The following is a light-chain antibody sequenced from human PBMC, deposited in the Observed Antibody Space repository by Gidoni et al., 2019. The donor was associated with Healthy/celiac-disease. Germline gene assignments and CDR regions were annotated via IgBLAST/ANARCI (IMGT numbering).Light chain of an antibody. CDR3: QQSYSTPRT. J-gene: IGKJ1*01. CDR2: AAS. CDR1: QSISSY. Sequence: DIQLTQSPSSLSASVGDRVTITWRASQSISSYLDWYQQKPGKAPKLLIYAASSLQSGVPSRFSGSGSGTDFTLTISSLQPEDFATYYCQQSYSTPRTFGQGTKVEIK. V-gene: IGKV1-39*01.